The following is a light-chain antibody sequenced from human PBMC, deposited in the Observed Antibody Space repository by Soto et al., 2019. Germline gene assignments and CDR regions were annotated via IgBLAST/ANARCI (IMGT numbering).Light chain of an antibody. J-gene: IGKJ1*01. CDR1: QGLVHSDGNTY. Sequence: DIVMPQPPLSSPVTLGQPASISCRSSQGLVHSDGNTYLSWLHQRPGQPPRLLIYKISMRFSGGTERFSGSGAGTDFTLKISRVEAEDVGVYFCMQSTHLPWTFGQGTEVEIK. CDR3: MQSTHLPWT. V-gene: IGKV2-24*01. CDR2: KIS.